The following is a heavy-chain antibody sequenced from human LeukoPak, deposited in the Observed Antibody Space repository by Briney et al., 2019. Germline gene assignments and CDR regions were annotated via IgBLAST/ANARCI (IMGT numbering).Heavy chain of an antibody. D-gene: IGHD3-10*01. CDR1: GGSISSSNYY. CDR3: VTQIYYGSGSYSWAY. Sequence: SETLSLTCTVSGGSISSSNYYWGCIRQTPGKGLEWIGPIYYSGSTYYNTSLKGRLSMSVDTSNNQFSLRLNSVTAADTAVYYCVTQIYYGSGSYSWAYWGQGTLVTVSS. V-gene: IGHV4-39*01. J-gene: IGHJ4*02. CDR2: IYYSGST.